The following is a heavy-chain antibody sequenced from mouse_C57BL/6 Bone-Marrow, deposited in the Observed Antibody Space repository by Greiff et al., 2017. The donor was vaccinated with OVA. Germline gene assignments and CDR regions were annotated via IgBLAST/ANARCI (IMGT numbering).Heavy chain of an antibody. Sequence: EVQLQQSGPELVKPGASVKMSCKASGYTFTDYNMHWVKQSHGKSLEWIGYINPNNGGTSYNQKFKGKATLTVNKSSSTAYMELRSLTSEDSAVYYCARQSLGTWFAYWGQGTLVIVSA. CDR3: ARQSLGTWFAY. CDR1: GYTFTDYN. V-gene: IGHV1-22*01. J-gene: IGHJ3*01. CDR2: INPNNGGT. D-gene: IGHD4-1*01.